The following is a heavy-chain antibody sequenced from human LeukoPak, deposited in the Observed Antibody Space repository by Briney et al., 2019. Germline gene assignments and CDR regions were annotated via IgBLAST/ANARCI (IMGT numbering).Heavy chain of an antibody. D-gene: IGHD6-13*01. CDR3: AREGGSSRDFDN. Sequence: SETLSLTCTVSGGSISSHYWRWIRQPPGKGLEWIGYIYYSGSTNYNPSLKSRVTISVDTSKSQFSLKLSSVTAADTAVYYCAREGGSSRDFDNWGQRTVVSVSS. CDR1: GGSISSHY. V-gene: IGHV4-59*11. CDR2: IYYSGST. J-gene: IGHJ3*02.